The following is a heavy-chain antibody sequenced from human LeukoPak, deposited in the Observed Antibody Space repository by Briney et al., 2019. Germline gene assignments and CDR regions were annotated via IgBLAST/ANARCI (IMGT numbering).Heavy chain of an antibody. D-gene: IGHD3-22*01. J-gene: IGHJ4*02. V-gene: IGHV4-59*08. CDR3: ARHYYDRSDSYSFDY. CDR1: GGSISGYY. Sequence: SETLSLTCTVSGGSISGYYWSWIRQPPGKGLEWIGYIFSSRSTNYNPSLKSRVTISEDTSVNQFSLKLSSVTAADTAVYYCARHYYDRSDSYSFDYWGQGTLVTDSS. CDR2: IFSSRST.